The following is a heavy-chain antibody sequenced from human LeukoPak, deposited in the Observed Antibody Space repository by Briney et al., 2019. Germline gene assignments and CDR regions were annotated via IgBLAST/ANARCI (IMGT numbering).Heavy chain of an antibody. Sequence: GGSLRLPCAASGLTFDDYAMHWVRQAPGKGLEWVSGISWNSGSIGYADSVKGRFTISRDNAKNSLYLQMNSLRAEDTALYYCAKALDYSNGDYWGQGTLVTVSS. J-gene: IGHJ4*02. D-gene: IGHD4-4*01. CDR2: ISWNSGSI. V-gene: IGHV3-9*01. CDR3: AKALDYSNGDY. CDR1: GLTFDDYA.